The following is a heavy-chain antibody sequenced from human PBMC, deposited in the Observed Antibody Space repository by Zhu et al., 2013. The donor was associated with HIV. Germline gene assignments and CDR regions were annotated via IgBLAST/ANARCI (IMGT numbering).Heavy chain of an antibody. Sequence: QVQLVQSGAEVKKPGASVKVSCKVSGYTLSELSMHWVRQAPGKGLEWMGGFDPEDGETIYAQKFQGRVTMTEVTYTDTGSMELSSLRPEDTAVYYCARESKRVATSDHDAFDIWGQGTMVTVSS. CDR3: ARESKRVATSDHDAFDI. V-gene: IGHV1-24*01. J-gene: IGHJ3*02. D-gene: IGHD5-12*01. CDR2: FDPEDGET. CDR1: GYTLSELS.